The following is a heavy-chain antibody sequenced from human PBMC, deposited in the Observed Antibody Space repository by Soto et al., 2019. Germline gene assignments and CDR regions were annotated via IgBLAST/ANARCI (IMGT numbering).Heavy chain of an antibody. V-gene: IGHV4-59*08. D-gene: IGHD6-19*01. CDR2: IYYSGST. J-gene: IGHJ4*02. CDR3: ACCSVAGAIGY. CDR1: GGSISSYY. Sequence: QVQLQESGPGLVKPSETLSLTCTVSGGSISSYYWSWIRQPPGKGLECIGYIYYSGSTNYNPSHQSRVTTSVDTSKNQFSLKLSSVSAADRAVYYCACCSVAGAIGYWGQGTLVTVSS.